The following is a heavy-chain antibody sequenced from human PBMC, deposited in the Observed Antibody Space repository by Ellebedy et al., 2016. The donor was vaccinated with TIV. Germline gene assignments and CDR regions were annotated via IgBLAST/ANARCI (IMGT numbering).Heavy chain of an antibody. CDR1: GFTFSSYA. J-gene: IGHJ5*02. D-gene: IGHD6-19*01. Sequence: GESLKISCAASGFTFSSYAMHWVRQAPGKGLEWVAVIYYDGSNKYYADSVKGRFTISRDNSKNTLYLQMNSLRAEDTAVYYCARGRRIAVAGTGSWFDPWGQGTLVTVSS. CDR3: ARGRRIAVAGTGSWFDP. CDR2: IYYDGSNK. V-gene: IGHV3-30-3*01.